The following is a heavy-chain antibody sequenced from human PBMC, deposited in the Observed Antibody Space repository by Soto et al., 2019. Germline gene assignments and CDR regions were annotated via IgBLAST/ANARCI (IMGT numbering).Heavy chain of an antibody. D-gene: IGHD7-27*01. J-gene: IGHJ4*02. CDR1: GFTFGTYW. CDR3: ATDLNWEQY. V-gene: IGHV3-7*04. Sequence: EVQLVDSGGGLVQPGGSLRLSCAASGFTFGTYWMTWVRQAPGKGLECVGNIKPDGSERYYVDSVKGRFTISRDNAKNSLYLHMNSLRAEDTAVYYCATDLNWEQYWGQGTLVTVSS. CDR2: IKPDGSER.